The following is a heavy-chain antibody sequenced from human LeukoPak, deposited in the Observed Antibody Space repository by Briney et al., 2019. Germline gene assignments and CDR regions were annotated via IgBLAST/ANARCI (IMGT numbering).Heavy chain of an antibody. CDR3: AKSGATITSRYFDY. D-gene: IGHD5-12*01. V-gene: IGHV5-51*01. CDR2: IYPGDSDT. CDR1: GYSSTSYW. Sequence: GESLKISCKGSGYSSTSYWIGWVGRLPGKGLGWWGIIYPGDSDTRYSPSFQGQVTISADKSISTAYLQWSSLKASDTAMYYCAKSGATITSRYFDYWGQGTLVTVSS. J-gene: IGHJ4*02.